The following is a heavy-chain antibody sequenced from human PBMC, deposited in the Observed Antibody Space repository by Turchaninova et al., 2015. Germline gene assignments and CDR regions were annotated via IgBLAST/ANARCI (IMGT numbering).Heavy chain of an antibody. Sequence: QVQLQESGPGRGQPRETPSLTCHGSGYPIPTGYSWGLIRRPPGKGLELIGSMDHSGRSTYYNPSLKSRVTISLATNKNQFSLRLSPVTAADTAVYYCARLSGDLDGTDYWGQGTLVTVSS. CDR2: MDHSGRST. V-gene: IGHV4-38-2*01. J-gene: IGHJ4*02. CDR3: ARLSGDLDGTDY. CDR1: GYPIPTGYS. D-gene: IGHD7-27*01.